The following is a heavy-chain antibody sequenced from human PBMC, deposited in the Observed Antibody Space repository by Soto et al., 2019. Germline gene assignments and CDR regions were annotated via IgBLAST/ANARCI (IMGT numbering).Heavy chain of an antibody. CDR1: GFTFSSHW. CDR3: AVEYSSSSGAIYYYYYYGMDV. J-gene: IGHJ6*02. Sequence: GGSLRLSCAASGFTFSSHWMSWVRQAPGKGLEWVANIKPDGSNKYYADSVKGRFTISRDNSKNTLYLQMNSLRAEDTAVYYCAVEYSSSSGAIYYYYYYGMDVWGQGTTVTVSS. D-gene: IGHD6-6*01. V-gene: IGHV3-7*04. CDR2: IKPDGSNK.